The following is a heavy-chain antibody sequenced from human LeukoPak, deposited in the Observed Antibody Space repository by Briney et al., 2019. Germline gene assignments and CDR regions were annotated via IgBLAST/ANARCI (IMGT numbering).Heavy chain of an antibody. V-gene: IGHV4-4*02. CDR3: AREGGFYRPLDY. D-gene: IGHD3-3*01. CDR2: VHLDGRT. CDR1: GGSVINTNW. J-gene: IGHJ4*02. Sequence: SETLSLTCGVPGGSVINTNWWTWVRPPPGKGLEWIGEVHLDGRTNYNPSLESRLTMSVDVSENQVSLKLTSVTAADTAVYYCAREGGFYRPLDYSGQGTLVTVSS.